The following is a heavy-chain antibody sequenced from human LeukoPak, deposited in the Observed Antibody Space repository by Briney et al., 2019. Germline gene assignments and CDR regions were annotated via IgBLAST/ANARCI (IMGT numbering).Heavy chain of an antibody. CDR2: ISSSGTTI. CDR1: GFTFSSYA. Sequence: GGSLRLSCAASGFTFSSYAMSWVRQAPGKGLEWVSYISSSGTTIYYADSVKGRFTVSRDNAKNSLYLQMNSLRAEDTAVYYCARVSLLALWYWGQGTVVTVSS. J-gene: IGHJ4*02. CDR3: ARVSLLALWY. V-gene: IGHV3-48*03. D-gene: IGHD2-15*01.